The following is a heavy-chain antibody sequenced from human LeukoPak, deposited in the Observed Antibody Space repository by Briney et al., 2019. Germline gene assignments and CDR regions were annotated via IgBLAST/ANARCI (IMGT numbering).Heavy chain of an antibody. D-gene: IGHD3-22*01. CDR2: IRYDGSNK. Sequence: GGSLRLSCAASGFTFSSYGMHWVRQTPGKGLEWVAFIRYDGSNKYYADSVKGRFTISRDNSKNTLYLQMNSLRAEDTAVYYCAKPLIPEYYYDSSGYYPGAFDIWGQGTMVTVSS. V-gene: IGHV3-30*02. CDR1: GFTFSSYG. J-gene: IGHJ3*02. CDR3: AKPLIPEYYYDSSGYYPGAFDI.